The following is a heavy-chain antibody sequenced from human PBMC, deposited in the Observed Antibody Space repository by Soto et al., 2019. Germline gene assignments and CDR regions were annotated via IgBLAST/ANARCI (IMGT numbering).Heavy chain of an antibody. J-gene: IGHJ6*02. Sequence: EVQLVESGGGLVHPGGSLRLSCAAYGFTFSSYAMHWVRQAPGKGLEYVSAISSNGGSTYYANSVKGRFTISRDNSKNTLYLQMGSLRAEDMAVYYCARSLGYSSGWYEYYYYYGMDVWGQGTTVTVSS. D-gene: IGHD6-19*01. CDR3: ARSLGYSSGWYEYYYYYGMDV. V-gene: IGHV3-64*01. CDR1: GFTFSSYA. CDR2: ISSNGGST.